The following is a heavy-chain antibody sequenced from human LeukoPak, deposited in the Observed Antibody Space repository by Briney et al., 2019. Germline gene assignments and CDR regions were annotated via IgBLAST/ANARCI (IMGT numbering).Heavy chain of an antibody. V-gene: IGHV4-34*01. Sequence: PSETLSLTCAVYGGSFSGYYWSWIRQPPGKGLEWIGEINHSGSTNYNPSLKSRVTISVDTSKNQFSLKLSSVTAADTAVYYCARADTIAAAGTIDYWGQGTLVTVS. CDR3: ARADTIAAAGTIDY. D-gene: IGHD6-13*01. CDR2: INHSGST. J-gene: IGHJ4*02. CDR1: GGSFSGYY.